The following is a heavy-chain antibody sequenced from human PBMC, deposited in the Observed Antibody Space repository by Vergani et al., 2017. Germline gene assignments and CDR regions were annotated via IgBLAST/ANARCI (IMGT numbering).Heavy chain of an antibody. CDR3: ARVSPRLPGARSGWFNP. J-gene: IGHJ5*02. D-gene: IGHD3-10*01. Sequence: QVQLQESGPGLVKPSQTLSLTCTVSGGSISSGDYYWSWIRQPPGKGLEWIGYIYYSGSTYYNPSLKSRVTISVDTSKNQFSLKLSSVTAADTAVYYCARVSPRLPGARSGWFNPWGQGTLVTGSS. CDR2: IYYSGST. V-gene: IGHV4-30-4*01. CDR1: GGSISSGDYY.